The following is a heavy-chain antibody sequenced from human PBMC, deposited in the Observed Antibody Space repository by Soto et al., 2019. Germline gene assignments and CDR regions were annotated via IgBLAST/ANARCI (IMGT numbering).Heavy chain of an antibody. CDR1: GFTFTSYV. Sequence: EVQLLESGGGLVQRGGSQRLSCAASGFTFTSYVMSWVRQPPGKGLEWVAGISGGGSTAFYADSVKGRFTISRDNAKNTVVLQMDSLRAEDTAIYYCAKDSNKYSSSLRGRYFDYWGQGTLVTVSS. CDR2: ISGGGSTA. J-gene: IGHJ4*02. D-gene: IGHD3-22*01. CDR3: AKDSNKYSSSLRGRYFDY. V-gene: IGHV3-23*01.